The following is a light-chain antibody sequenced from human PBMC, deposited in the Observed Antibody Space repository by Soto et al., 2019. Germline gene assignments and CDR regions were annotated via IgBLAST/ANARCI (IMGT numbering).Light chain of an antibody. Sequence: EIVLTQSPGTLSLSPGERATLSCRASQSVSSSYLAWYQQNPGRAPRLLIYGASSRATGIPDRFSGSGSGTDFTLTISRLEPEDFAVYYCQQYGSSPPITFGQGTRLEIK. J-gene: IGKJ5*01. CDR2: GAS. CDR3: QQYGSSPPIT. CDR1: QSVSSSY. V-gene: IGKV3-20*01.